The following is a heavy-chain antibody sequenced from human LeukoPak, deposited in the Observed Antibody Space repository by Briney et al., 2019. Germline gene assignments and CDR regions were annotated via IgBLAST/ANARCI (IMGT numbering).Heavy chain of an antibody. CDR2: IKQDDSEK. V-gene: IGHV3-7*04. CDR3: ARGRAIDI. Sequence: GGSLRLSCAASGFTFTNNWMTWVRQAPGQGLEWVSNIKQDDSEKYYAGSVQGRFTISRDNAKNSVFLQMNRLRAEETVLCYYARGRAIDIWGRGTMVIVSS. CDR1: GFTFTNNW. J-gene: IGHJ3*02.